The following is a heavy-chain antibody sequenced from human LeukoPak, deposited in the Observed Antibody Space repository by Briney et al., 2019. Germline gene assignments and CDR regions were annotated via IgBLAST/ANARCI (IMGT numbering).Heavy chain of an antibody. V-gene: IGHV1-2*06. CDR3: AREEHSSGSYYFDY. CDR1: GYTFTGYY. J-gene: IGHJ4*02. CDR2: INPNSGGT. Sequence: GASVKVSCTASGYTFTGYYMHWVRQAPGQGLEWMGRINPNSGGTKYAQKFQGRVTMTRDTSISTAYMELSRLRSDDTAVYYCAREEHSSGSYYFDYWGQGTLVTVSS. D-gene: IGHD6-19*01.